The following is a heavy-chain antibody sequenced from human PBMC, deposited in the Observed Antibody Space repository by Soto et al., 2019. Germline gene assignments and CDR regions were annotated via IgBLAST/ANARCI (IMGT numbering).Heavy chain of an antibody. CDR1: GFTFSSYW. J-gene: IGHJ6*03. D-gene: IGHD3-3*01. CDR2: INSDGSST. CDR3: ARDLRGFWSQSHYYYYYMDV. V-gene: IGHV3-74*01. Sequence: GGSLRLSCAASGFTFSSYWMHWVRQAPGKGLVWVSRINSDGSSTSYADSVKGRFTISRDNAKNTLYLQMNSLRAEDTAVYYCARDLRGFWSQSHYYYYYMDVWGKGTTVTVSS.